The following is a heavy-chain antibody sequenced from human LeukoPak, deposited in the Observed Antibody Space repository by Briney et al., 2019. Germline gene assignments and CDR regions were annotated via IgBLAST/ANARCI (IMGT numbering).Heavy chain of an antibody. D-gene: IGHD2-8*01. V-gene: IGHV3-7*01. CDR3: ARIYLKMASAS. CDR1: GFTFTSYW. Sequence: GGSLRLSCAASGFTFTSYWMSWVRQAPGRGLEWVANIKEDGSEKYYVDSVKGRFTISRDNAKNSVSLQMNSLRAEDTAVYYCARIYLKMASASWGQGTLVTVSS. CDR2: IKEDGSEK. J-gene: IGHJ5*02.